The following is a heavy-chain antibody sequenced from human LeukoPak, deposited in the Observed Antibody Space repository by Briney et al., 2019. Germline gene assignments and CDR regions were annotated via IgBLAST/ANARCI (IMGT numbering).Heavy chain of an antibody. CDR3: ARDSSHHRYGSNLVDY. CDR1: GFTFTTYS. Sequence: TGGSLRLSCAASGFTFTTYSMSWVRQAPGKGLEWVANINEDGSEKNYVDSVKGRFTISRDNAKNSLYLQMNSLRTEDTAVYYCARDSSHHRYGSNLVDYWGQGTLVTVSS. D-gene: IGHD3-10*01. V-gene: IGHV3-7*01. CDR2: INEDGSEK. J-gene: IGHJ4*02.